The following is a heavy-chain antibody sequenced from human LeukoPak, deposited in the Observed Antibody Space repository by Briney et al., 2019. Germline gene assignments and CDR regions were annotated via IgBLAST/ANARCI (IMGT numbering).Heavy chain of an antibody. V-gene: IGHV1-2*02. Sequence: ASVKVSCKASGYTFTGYYMHWVRQAPGQGLEWMGWINPNSGDTNYAQKFHGRLTMTRYTSINTAYMELSRLRSDDTAVYYCARDRSPAPGRSYGRGHFDYWGQGTLVTVSS. CDR2: INPNSGDT. CDR3: ARDRSPAPGRSYGRGHFDY. D-gene: IGHD5-18*01. J-gene: IGHJ4*02. CDR1: GYTFTGYY.